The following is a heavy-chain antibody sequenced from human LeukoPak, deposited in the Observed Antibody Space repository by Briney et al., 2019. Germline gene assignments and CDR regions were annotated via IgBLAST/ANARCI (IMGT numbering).Heavy chain of an antibody. CDR1: GASMSSDGYY. CDR2: INHSGST. D-gene: IGHD1-26*01. Sequence: PSQTLSLTCNVSGASMSSDGYYWSWIRQPPGKGLEWIGEINHSGSTNYNPSLKSRVTISVDTSKNQFSLKLSSVTAADTAVYYCARGPLGKEWFDPWGQGTLVTVSS. V-gene: IGHV4-34*01. CDR3: ARGPLGKEWFDP. J-gene: IGHJ5*02.